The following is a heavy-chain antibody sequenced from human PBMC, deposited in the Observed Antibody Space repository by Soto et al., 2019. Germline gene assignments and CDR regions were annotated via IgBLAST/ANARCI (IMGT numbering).Heavy chain of an antibody. D-gene: IGHD2-15*01. CDR2: IWYDGSNK. J-gene: IGHJ4*02. Sequence: GSLRLSCAASGFTFSSYGMHWVRQAPGKGLEWVAVIWYDGSNKYYADSVKGRFTISRDNSKNTLYLQMNSLRAEDTAVYYCARDQLVVVAAMDYWGQGTLVTVSS. V-gene: IGHV3-33*01. CDR3: ARDQLVVVAAMDY. CDR1: GFTFSSYG.